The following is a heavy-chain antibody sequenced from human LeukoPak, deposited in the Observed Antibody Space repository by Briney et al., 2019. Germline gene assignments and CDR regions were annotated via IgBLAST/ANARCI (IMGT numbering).Heavy chain of an antibody. V-gene: IGHV3-23*01. CDR2: ISGSGGST. D-gene: IGHD4-11*01. CDR3: AKDRIAVTGIGYGLDV. J-gene: IGHJ6*02. CDR1: GFTFSSYA. Sequence: GGSLRLSCAASGFTFSSYAMSWVRQAPGKGLEWVSAISGSGGSTYYADSVKGRFTISRDNAKNSLYLQMKSLRGEDTALYYCAKDRIAVTGIGYGLDVWGQGTTVTVSS.